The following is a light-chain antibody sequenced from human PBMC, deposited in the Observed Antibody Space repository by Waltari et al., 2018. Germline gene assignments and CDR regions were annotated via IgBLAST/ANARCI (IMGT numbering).Light chain of an antibody. CDR1: QSVSYY. CDR3: QQRRNWPLT. V-gene: IGKV3-11*01. Sequence: EIVFTQSPATLSLSPGERAPLSCRASQSVSYYLAWYQQRPSQAPRPLIYDTSRRATGIPDRFSGSGSETDFTLTISSLEPEDFAVYYCQQRRNWPLTFGGGTKVEIK. CDR2: DTS. J-gene: IGKJ4*01.